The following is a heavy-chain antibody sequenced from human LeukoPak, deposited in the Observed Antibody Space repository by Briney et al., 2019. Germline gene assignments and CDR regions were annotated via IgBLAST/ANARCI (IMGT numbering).Heavy chain of an antibody. CDR1: GFTFDDYG. J-gene: IGHJ4*02. CDR3: ARAKGIEAAEFDY. Sequence: GGSLRLSCAASGFTFDDYGMSWVRQAPGKGLEWFSGINWNGGSTGYADSVKGRFTISRDNAKNSLYLQMNSLRAEDTALYHCARAKGIEAAEFDYWGQGTLVTVSS. V-gene: IGHV3-20*01. D-gene: IGHD6-13*01. CDR2: INWNGGST.